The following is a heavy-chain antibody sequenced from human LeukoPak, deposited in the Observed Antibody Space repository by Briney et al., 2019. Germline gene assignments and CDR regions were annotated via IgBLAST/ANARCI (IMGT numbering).Heavy chain of an antibody. CDR1: GGSISSYY. J-gene: IGHJ3*02. CDR3: ARIGGIPLGSFDI. D-gene: IGHD2-2*02. Sequence: SETLSLTCTVSGGSISSYYWSWIRQPPGKGLEWIGYIYYGGSSYYNSALKSRVTISADTSKNQFSLRLSSVTAADTAVYYCARIGGIPLGSFDIWGQGTMVTVSS. CDR2: IYYGGSS. V-gene: IGHV4-59*01.